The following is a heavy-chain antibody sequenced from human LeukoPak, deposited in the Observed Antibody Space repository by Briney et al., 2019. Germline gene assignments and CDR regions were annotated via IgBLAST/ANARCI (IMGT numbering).Heavy chain of an antibody. CDR2: IYYSGSA. J-gene: IGHJ4*02. V-gene: IGHV4-59*12. CDR3: ARDRGKVYYDSSGYYDY. CDR1: GGSISSYY. D-gene: IGHD3-22*01. Sequence: PSETLSLTCTVSGGSISSYYWSWIRQPPGKGLEWIGYIYYSGSANYNPSLRSRVTISVDTSKNQFSLKLSSVTAADTAVYYCARDRGKVYYDSSGYYDYWGQGTLVTVSS.